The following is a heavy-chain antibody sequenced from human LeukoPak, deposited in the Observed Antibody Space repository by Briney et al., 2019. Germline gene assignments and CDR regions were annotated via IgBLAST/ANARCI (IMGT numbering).Heavy chain of an antibody. CDR3: ARDIVVVPAGLYYYVMDV. Sequence: GGSLRLSCAASGFTFSSYAMHCVRQAPGKGLEWVAFISYDGSNKYYADSVKGRFTISRDNSKNTLYLQMNSLRTEDTAVYYCARDIVVVPAGLYYYVMDVWGQGTTVTVSS. CDR2: ISYDGSNK. J-gene: IGHJ6*02. V-gene: IGHV3-30-3*01. CDR1: GFTFSSYA. D-gene: IGHD2-2*01.